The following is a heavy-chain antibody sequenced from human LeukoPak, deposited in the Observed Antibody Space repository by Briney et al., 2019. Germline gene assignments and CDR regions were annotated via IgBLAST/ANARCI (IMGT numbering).Heavy chain of an antibody. J-gene: IGHJ5*02. CDR3: ASAYDRSGYLTGFDP. V-gene: IGHV4-30-4*01. CDR1: GGSISSGDYY. D-gene: IGHD3-22*01. CDR2: IYYSGST. Sequence: SQTLSLTCTVSGGSISSGDYYWSWIRQPPGKGLEWIGYIYYSGSTYYNPSLKSRVTISVDTSKNQFSLKLSSVTAADTAVYYCASAYDRSGYLTGFDPWGQGTLVTVSS.